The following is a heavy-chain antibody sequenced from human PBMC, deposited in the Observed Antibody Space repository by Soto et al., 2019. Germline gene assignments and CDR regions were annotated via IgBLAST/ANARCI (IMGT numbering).Heavy chain of an antibody. CDR1: GYTFSNYA. V-gene: IGHV1-3*01. CDR2: INAGNGNT. Sequence: ASVKVSCKASGYTFSNYAMHWVRQAPGQRLEWMGWINAGNGNTKYSQKFQDRVTITRDTSASTAYMELSSLRSEDTAVYYCAKGGNIAVVVADYGMDVWGQGTTVTVSS. J-gene: IGHJ6*02. D-gene: IGHD2-15*01. CDR3: AKGGNIAVVVADYGMDV.